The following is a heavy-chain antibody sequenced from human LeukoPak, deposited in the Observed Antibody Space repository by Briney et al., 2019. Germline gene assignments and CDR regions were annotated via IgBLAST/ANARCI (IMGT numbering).Heavy chain of an antibody. Sequence: GGSLRLSCAASGFTFSSYSMNWVRQAPGKGLEWVSYISSSSSTIYYADSVKGRFTISRDNAKNSLYLQMNSLRAEDTAVYYCAREPRPARIAAAGTYYYYYGMDVWGQGTTVTVSS. CDR1: GFTFSSYS. V-gene: IGHV3-48*04. D-gene: IGHD6-13*01. CDR2: ISSSSSTI. CDR3: AREPRPARIAAAGTYYYYYGMDV. J-gene: IGHJ6*02.